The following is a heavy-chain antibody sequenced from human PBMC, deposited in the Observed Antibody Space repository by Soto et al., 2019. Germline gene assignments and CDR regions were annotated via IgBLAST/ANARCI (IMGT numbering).Heavy chain of an antibody. CDR3: AKGGASSSWKNWFDP. J-gene: IGHJ5*02. V-gene: IGHV3-23*01. Sequence: EVQLLESGGGLVQPGGSLRLSCAASGFTFSNYAMTWVRQAPGKGLEWVSGISGSGSSIYYADSVKGRCTISRDNSKNTLYLQMNSLRAEDTAVYYCAKGGASSSWKNWFDPWGQGTLVTVSS. CDR1: GFTFSNYA. CDR2: ISGSGSSI. D-gene: IGHD6-13*01.